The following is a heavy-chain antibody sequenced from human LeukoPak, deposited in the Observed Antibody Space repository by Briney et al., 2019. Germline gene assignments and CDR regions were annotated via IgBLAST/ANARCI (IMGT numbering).Heavy chain of an antibody. J-gene: IGHJ3*02. Sequence: GASVKVSCKASGGTFSSYAISWVRQAPGQGLEWMGGIIPIFGTANYAQKFQGRVTITTDESTSTAYMELSSLRSEDTAVCYCARVASVQLDTHAFDIWGQGTMVTVSS. CDR3: ARVASVQLDTHAFDI. CDR1: GGTFSSYA. D-gene: IGHD1-1*01. V-gene: IGHV1-69*05. CDR2: IIPIFGTA.